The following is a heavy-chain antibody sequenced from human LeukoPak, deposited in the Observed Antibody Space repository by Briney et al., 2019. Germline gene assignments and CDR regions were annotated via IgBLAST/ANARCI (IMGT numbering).Heavy chain of an antibody. V-gene: IGHV4-59*08. CDR2: IYYTGST. D-gene: IGHD3-22*01. CDR3: ARHGGYHSPIDY. Sequence: TSETLSLTCTVSGGSICSYYWSWIRQPPGKGLEWIGYIYYTGSTNYNPSLKSRVSISVDTSKNQFSLKLSSVTAADTAVYYCARHGGYHSPIDYWGQGTLVTVSS. J-gene: IGHJ4*02. CDR1: GGSICSYY.